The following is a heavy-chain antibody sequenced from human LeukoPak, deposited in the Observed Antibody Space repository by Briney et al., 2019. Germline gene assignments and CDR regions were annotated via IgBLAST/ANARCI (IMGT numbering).Heavy chain of an antibody. V-gene: IGHV3-30-3*01. Sequence: GRSLRLSCAASGFTFSSYAMHWVRQAPGEGLEWVAVISYDGSNKYYADSVKGRFTISRDNSKNTLYLQMNSLRAEDTAVYYCASAYYGDYSSFDYWGQGTLVTVSS. CDR3: ASAYYGDYSSFDY. J-gene: IGHJ4*02. CDR1: GFTFSSYA. CDR2: ISYDGSNK. D-gene: IGHD4-17*01.